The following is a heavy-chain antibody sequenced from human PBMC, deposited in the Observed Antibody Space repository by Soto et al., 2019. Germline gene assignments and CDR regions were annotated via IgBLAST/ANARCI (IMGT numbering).Heavy chain of an antibody. CDR3: ARHGYYNGSGSYMKKMGGIDP. V-gene: IGHV4-39*01. Sequence: SETLSLTCTVSGGSISSSSYYWGWIRQPPGKGLEWIGSIYYSGSTYYNPSLKSRVTISVDTSKNQFSLKLSSVTAADTAVYYCARHGYYNGSGSYMKKMGGIDPWGQGTLVTVSS. D-gene: IGHD3-10*01. J-gene: IGHJ5*02. CDR1: GGSISSSSYY. CDR2: IYYSGST.